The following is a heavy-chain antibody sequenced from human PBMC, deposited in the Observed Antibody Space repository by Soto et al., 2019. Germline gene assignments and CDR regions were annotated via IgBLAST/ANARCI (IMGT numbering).Heavy chain of an antibody. CDR1: GFSFRDYD. J-gene: IGHJ6*02. V-gene: IGHV3-13*05. Sequence: EVQLVESGGGSVQPGESLRLSCAASGFSFRDYDMHWFRQRKGKGLEWVSALGAARDPYYVGSVKGRFSVSRDNAQNSLFLQMNNLRVDDTAVYFCARAYLGRLPRRADYYYAMDVCGRGTTVSVSS. CDR2: LGAARDP. D-gene: IGHD1-26*01. CDR3: ARAYLGRLPRRADYYYAMDV.